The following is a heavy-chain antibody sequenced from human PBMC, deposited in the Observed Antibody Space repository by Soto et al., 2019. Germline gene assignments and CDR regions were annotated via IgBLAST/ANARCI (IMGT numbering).Heavy chain of an antibody. Sequence: QVQLVESGGGVVQPGRSLRLSCAASGFTFSSYAMHWVRQAPGKGLEWVAVISYDGSNKYYADSVKGRFTISRDNSKITLYLQMNSLRAEDTAVYYWARALDGGNSEFFDYWGQGTLVTVSS. V-gene: IGHV3-30-3*01. J-gene: IGHJ4*02. CDR3: ARALDGGNSEFFDY. CDR2: ISYDGSNK. CDR1: GFTFSSYA. D-gene: IGHD2-21*02.